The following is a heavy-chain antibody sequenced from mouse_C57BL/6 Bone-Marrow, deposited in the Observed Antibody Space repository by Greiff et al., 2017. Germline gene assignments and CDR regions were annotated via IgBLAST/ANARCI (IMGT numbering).Heavy chain of an antibody. Sequence: VQLQESGAELARPGASVKLSCKASGYTFTSYGISWVKQRTGQGLEWIGEIYPRSGNTYYHEKFKGKATLTADKSTRTAYIELRSMTSEDSAVYFCANLYSSIHCDYWGQGTTLTVSS. D-gene: IGHD3-2*02. J-gene: IGHJ2*01. V-gene: IGHV1-81*01. CDR1: GYTFTSYG. CDR3: ANLYSSIHCDY. CDR2: IYPRSGNT.